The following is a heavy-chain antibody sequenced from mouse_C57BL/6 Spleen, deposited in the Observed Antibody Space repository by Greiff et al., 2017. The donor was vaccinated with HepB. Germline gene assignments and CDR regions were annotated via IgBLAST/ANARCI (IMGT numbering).Heavy chain of an antibody. V-gene: IGHV14-3*01. CDR1: GFNIKNTY. J-gene: IGHJ4*01. Sequence: VQLQQSVAELVRPGASVKLSCTASGFNIKNTYMHWVKQRPEQGLEWIGRIDPANGNNKYAPKFQGKATITADTSSNTAYLQLSSLTSEDTAIYYCASPLYYGSDYYAMDYWGQGTSVTVSS. CDR3: ASPLYYGSDYYAMDY. CDR2: IDPANGNN. D-gene: IGHD2-2*01.